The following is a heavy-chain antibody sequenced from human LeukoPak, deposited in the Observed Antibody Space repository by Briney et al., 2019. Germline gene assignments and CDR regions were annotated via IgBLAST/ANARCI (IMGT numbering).Heavy chain of an antibody. V-gene: IGHV1-46*01. J-gene: IGHJ3*01. CDR2: VSPTDGGT. CDR3: ARDLAAMIPHGFDL. Sequence: ASVKVSCKAFGYTFTTSYLHWVRQAPGQGLEWMGSVSPTDGGTTFAQKFQGRVALPCDTSTSTVYMELSSLRSDDTAVYYCARDLAAMIPHGFDLWGQGTVVTVSS. D-gene: IGHD5-18*01. CDR1: GYTFTTSY.